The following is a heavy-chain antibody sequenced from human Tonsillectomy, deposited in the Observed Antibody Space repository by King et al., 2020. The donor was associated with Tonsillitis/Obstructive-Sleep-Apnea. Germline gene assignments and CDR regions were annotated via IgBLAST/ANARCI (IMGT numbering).Heavy chain of an antibody. CDR3: ARHRTSGSLEPGGY. D-gene: IGHD1-26*01. Sequence: EVQLVESGAEVKKPGESLKISCEGSGYSFTTYWIVWVRQMPGKGLEWMGIIYPGDSDTRYSPSFQGQVTISAAKSISTAYLQGCDLKASATAMYYCARHRTSGSLEPGGYWGQGTLVTVSS. CDR1: GYSFTTYW. V-gene: IGHV5-51*01. CDR2: IYPGDSDT. J-gene: IGHJ4*02.